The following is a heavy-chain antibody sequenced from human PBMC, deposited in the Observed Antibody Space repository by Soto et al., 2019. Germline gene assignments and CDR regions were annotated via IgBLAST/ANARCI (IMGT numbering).Heavy chain of an antibody. CDR2: IHYSGTT. J-gene: IGHJ4*02. V-gene: IGHV4-59*01. CDR3: AAGEASSRNLAPYYLDF. CDR1: GGSMRNYF. D-gene: IGHD6-13*01. Sequence: SETLSLTCTVSGGSMRNYFWTWIRQPPGKGLEWIGYIHYSGTTSFFPSYNPSLRSRVTISEDTSKNQFSPKLLSVTTADTAVYFYAAGEASSRNLAPYYLDFWGQGTLVTVSS.